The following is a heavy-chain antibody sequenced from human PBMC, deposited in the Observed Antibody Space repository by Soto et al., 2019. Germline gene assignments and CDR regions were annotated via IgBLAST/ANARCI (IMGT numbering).Heavy chain of an antibody. Sequence: QVQLQQWGAGLLKPSETLSLTCAVYGGSFSGYYWSWIRQPPGKGLEWIGEINHSGSTNYNPSLKRQVTTPAATSKNQCSRRLSSVTAADTAVYYCARGRRLLWFGEAPAAGGWFDPWGQGTLVTVSS. CDR2: INHSGST. CDR1: GGSFSGYY. D-gene: IGHD3-10*01. V-gene: IGHV4-34*01. J-gene: IGHJ5*02. CDR3: ARGRRLLWFGEAPAAGGWFDP.